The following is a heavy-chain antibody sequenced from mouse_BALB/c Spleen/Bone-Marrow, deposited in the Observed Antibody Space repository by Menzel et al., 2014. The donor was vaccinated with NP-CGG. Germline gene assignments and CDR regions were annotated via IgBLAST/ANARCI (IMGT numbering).Heavy chain of an antibody. V-gene: IGHV5-6-3*01. Sequence: EVQVVESGGGLVQPGGSLKLSCAASGFTFSSYGMSWVRQTPDKRLETIATINNNGGDTYYPDSVKGRFTISRDNARNTLYLQMSSLKSEDTAMYYCARGYDYSSWFAYWGQGTLVTVSP. CDR2: INNNGGDT. CDR3: ARGYDYSSWFAY. D-gene: IGHD2-4*01. J-gene: IGHJ3*01. CDR1: GFTFSSYG.